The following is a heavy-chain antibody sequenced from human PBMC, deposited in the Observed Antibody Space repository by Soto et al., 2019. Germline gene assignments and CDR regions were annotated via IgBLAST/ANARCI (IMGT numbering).Heavy chain of an antibody. CDR3: ARDHGPVQYFYGMDV. CDR1: GGSISSGDYY. Sequence: QVQLQESGPGLVKPSQTLSLTCSVSGGSISSGDYYWSWIRQPPGKGLEWIGYIYYSGSTYYNPSLKSRVTIPVDTSKNQFSLKLSSVTAADTAVYYCARDHGPVQYFYGMDVWGQGTTVTVSS. CDR2: IYYSGST. V-gene: IGHV4-30-4*01. D-gene: IGHD4-4*01. J-gene: IGHJ6*02.